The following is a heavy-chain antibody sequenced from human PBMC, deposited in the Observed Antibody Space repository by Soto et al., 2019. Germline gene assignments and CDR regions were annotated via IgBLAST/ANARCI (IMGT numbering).Heavy chain of an antibody. CDR2: MCHSGGT. Sequence: QVRLQQWGAGLLKPSETLSLTCAVYGGFVSSGSYYWSWIRQPPGKGLEWIGEMCHSGGTHFNPSLKSRVTISVDTSKNQFSLKMSSVTAADTALYYCARVERGTATTVVDAFDIWGPGTMVTVSS. D-gene: IGHD1-1*01. CDR1: GGFVSSGSYY. CDR3: ARVERGTATTVVDAFDI. J-gene: IGHJ3*02. V-gene: IGHV4-34*01.